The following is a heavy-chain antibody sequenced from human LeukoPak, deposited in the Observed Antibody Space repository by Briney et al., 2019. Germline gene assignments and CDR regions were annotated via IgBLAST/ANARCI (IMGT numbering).Heavy chain of an antibody. J-gene: IGHJ5*02. V-gene: IGHV4-59*08. CDR2: IYYTGST. Sequence: SETLSLTCTVSGGSISTYYWSWIRQPPGKGLEWIGYIYYTGSTNYNPSLKSRVTISVDTSKNQFSLELSSVTAADTAVYYCARLGGRFGYSFSSWGQGTLVSVSS. D-gene: IGHD5-18*01. CDR3: ARLGGRFGYSFSS. CDR1: GGSISTYY.